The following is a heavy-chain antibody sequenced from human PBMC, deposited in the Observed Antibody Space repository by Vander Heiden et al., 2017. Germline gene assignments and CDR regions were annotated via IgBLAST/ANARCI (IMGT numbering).Heavy chain of an antibody. CDR1: GYTFTDYY. D-gene: IGHD3-10*02. V-gene: IGHV1-2*02. CDR3: ARDVRSVTADY. CDR2: INPSSGGT. J-gene: IGHJ4*02. Sequence: QVQLVQSGAEVKKPGASVKVSCKASGYTFTDYYIHWVRQAPGQGLEWMGWINPSSGGTNYAQKFQGRVTLTRDTSINTAYMELTRLRSDDTAVFYCARDVRSVTADYWGQGSLVTVSS.